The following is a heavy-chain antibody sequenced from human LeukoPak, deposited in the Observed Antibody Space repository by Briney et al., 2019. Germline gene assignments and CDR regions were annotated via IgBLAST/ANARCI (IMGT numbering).Heavy chain of an antibody. J-gene: IGHJ4*02. V-gene: IGHV3-23*01. CDR1: GFTFSSYA. CDR3: ANGRGFLEWLFPTLDY. CDR2: ISGSGGST. D-gene: IGHD3-3*01. Sequence: PGGSLRLSCAASGFTFSSYAMSWVRQAPGKGLEWVSAISGSGGSTYYADSVKGRFTISRDNSKNTLYLQMNSLRAEDTAVYYCANGRGFLEWLFPTLDYWGQGTLVTVSS.